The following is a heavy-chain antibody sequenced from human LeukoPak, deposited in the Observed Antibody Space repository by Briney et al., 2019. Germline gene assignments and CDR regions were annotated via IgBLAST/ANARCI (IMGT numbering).Heavy chain of an antibody. Sequence: PGGSLRLSCAASGFTFNSYVMRWVRQAPGKGLEWVSSISDSGGSTYYADSVEGRFTVSRDNSKNTLYLQMNSLRAEDAAVYYCATSSGRYFQYWGQGTLVTVSS. D-gene: IGHD3-10*01. V-gene: IGHV3-23*01. CDR2: ISDSGGST. CDR3: ATSSGRYFQY. CDR1: GFTFNSYV. J-gene: IGHJ1*01.